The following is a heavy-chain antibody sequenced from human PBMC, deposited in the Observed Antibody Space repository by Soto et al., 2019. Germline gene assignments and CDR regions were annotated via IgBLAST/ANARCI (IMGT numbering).Heavy chain of an antibody. CDR3: YATPNWFDP. Sequence: PSETLSLTCTVSGGSISNFYWSWIRQPPGKGLEWIGYVYYTGSTSYNPSLKRRVTFSADSSRGQFSLRLNSVTAADTAVYCCYATPNWFDPWGQGTLVTVSS. J-gene: IGHJ5*02. CDR1: GGSISNFY. CDR2: VYYTGST. D-gene: IGHD2-2*01. V-gene: IGHV4-59*08.